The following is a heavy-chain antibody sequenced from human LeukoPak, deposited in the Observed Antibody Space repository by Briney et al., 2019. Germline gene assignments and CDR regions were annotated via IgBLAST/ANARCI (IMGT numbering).Heavy chain of an antibody. V-gene: IGHV3-23*01. CDR2: ISGSGGST. D-gene: IGHD2-2*01. J-gene: IGHJ3*02. Sequence: GGSLRLSCAASGFTFSSYAMSWVRRAPGKGLEWVSAISGSGGSTYYADSVKGRFTISRDNSKNTLYLQMNSLRAEDTAVYYCAKDIVVVPAAWDAFDIWGQGTMVTVSS. CDR1: GFTFSSYA. CDR3: AKDIVVVPAAWDAFDI.